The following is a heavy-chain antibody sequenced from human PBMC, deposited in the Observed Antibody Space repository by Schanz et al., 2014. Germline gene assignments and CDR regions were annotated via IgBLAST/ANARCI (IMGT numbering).Heavy chain of an antibody. CDR3: ARKVVATIGGYYDN. J-gene: IGHJ4*02. CDR1: GFNFSSYS. D-gene: IGHD5-12*01. V-gene: IGHV3-21*04. CDR2: INGDGSRT. Sequence: EVKMVESGGGLVKPGGSLRLSCAASGFNFSSYSLNWVRQAPGKGLEWVSRINGDGSRTAYADSVKGRFTISRDNAKNSLYLEMNSLRAEDTAVYYCARKVVATIGGYYDNWGQGTLVIVSS.